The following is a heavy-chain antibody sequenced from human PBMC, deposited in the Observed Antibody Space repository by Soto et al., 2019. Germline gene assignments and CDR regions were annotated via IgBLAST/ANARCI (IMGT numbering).Heavy chain of an antibody. CDR3: AKGPGYSAYSADY. Sequence: GGSLRLSCAASGFTFSTQGMSWVRQAPGKGLEWVSLISGSGATTHYADSVKGRFTISRDNSKNTLYLQMNSLRAEDTALYYCAKGPGYSAYSADYWCQGTLLTVSS. J-gene: IGHJ4*02. CDR1: GFTFSTQG. V-gene: IGHV3-23*01. D-gene: IGHD5-12*01. CDR2: ISGSGATT.